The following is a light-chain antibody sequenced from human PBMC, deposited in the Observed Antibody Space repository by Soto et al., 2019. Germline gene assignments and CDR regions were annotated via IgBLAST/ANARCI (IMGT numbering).Light chain of an antibody. CDR1: QSLNNW. CDR2: KAS. Sequence: DIQMTQSPSTLSASVGDRVTITCRASQSLNNWLAWYQQKPGKAPKLLIYKASSLESGVPTRFSGSGSGTEFTLNISSLQPDDFGTYYCQQFDSYVLTFGQGTKVEIK. J-gene: IGKJ1*01. V-gene: IGKV1-5*03. CDR3: QQFDSYVLT.